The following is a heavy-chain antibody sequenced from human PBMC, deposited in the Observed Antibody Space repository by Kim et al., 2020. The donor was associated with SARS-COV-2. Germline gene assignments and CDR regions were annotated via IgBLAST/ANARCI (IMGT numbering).Heavy chain of an antibody. V-gene: IGHV3-15*01. Sequence: GTTDYAAPVKGRFTITREDSKNTLYLQMNSLKTEDTAVYYCTTGETVGAWGQGTLVTVSS. J-gene: IGHJ4*02. D-gene: IGHD1-26*01. CDR3: TTGETVGA. CDR2: GTT.